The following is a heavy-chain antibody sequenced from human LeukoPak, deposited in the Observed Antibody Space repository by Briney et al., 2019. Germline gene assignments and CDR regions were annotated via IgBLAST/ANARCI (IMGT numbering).Heavy chain of an antibody. Sequence: GGSLRLSCAASGFTFSSYGMSWVRQAPGKGLEWVSAISGSGGSTYYADSVKGRFTISRDNSKNTLYLQMNSLRAEDTAVYYCAKFKKEYYYDSSGYPLYYFDYWAREPWSPSPQ. D-gene: IGHD3-22*01. CDR1: GFTFSSYG. CDR2: ISGSGGST. V-gene: IGHV3-23*01. J-gene: IGHJ4*02. CDR3: AKFKKEYYYDSSGYPLYYFDY.